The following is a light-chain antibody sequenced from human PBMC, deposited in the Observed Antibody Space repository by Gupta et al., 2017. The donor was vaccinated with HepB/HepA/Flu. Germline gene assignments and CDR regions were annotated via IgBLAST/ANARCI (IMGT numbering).Light chain of an antibody. J-gene: IGLJ1*01. V-gene: IGLV1-44*01. CDR2: KNN. CDR1: SSNIGNNA. Sequence: QSVLTQPPSASGTPGQRVTISCYGSSSNIGNNAVSWYQQLPGTAPKLLIYKNNEWPPGVPDRFSGSKSGTSASLAISGLQSEDEADYYCAAWDDSLNGYVFGTGTKVTVL. CDR3: AAWDDSLNGYV.